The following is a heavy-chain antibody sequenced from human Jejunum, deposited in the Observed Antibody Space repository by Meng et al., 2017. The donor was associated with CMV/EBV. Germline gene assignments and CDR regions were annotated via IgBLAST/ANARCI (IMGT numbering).Heavy chain of an antibody. V-gene: IGHV4-59*01. J-gene: IGHJ6*02. CDR3: ARDQRQTYFYGADI. CDR2: IFHSGST. D-gene: IGHD6-25*01. CDR1: GGSISRYY. Sequence: GGSISRYYWNWSRQPPGKGLEWIGYIFHSGSTNYNPSLESRVTISVDTSKNQFSLKLNSVTAADTAVYYCARDQRQTYFYGADIWGQGTTVTVSS.